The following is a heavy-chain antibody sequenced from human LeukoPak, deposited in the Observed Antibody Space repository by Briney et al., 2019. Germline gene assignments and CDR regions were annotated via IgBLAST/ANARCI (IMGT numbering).Heavy chain of an antibody. D-gene: IGHD3-10*01. J-gene: IGHJ6*03. CDR2: IYYSGST. CDR3: ARDRGVRGVIPVYYYYYMDV. V-gene: IGHV4-59*01. Sequence: SETLSLTCTVSGGSISTYCWSWIRQPPGKGLEWIGYIYYSGSTNYNPSLKSRVTISVDTSKNQFSLKLNSVTAADTAVYYCARDRGVRGVIPVYYYYYMDVWGKGTTVTISS. CDR1: GGSISTYC.